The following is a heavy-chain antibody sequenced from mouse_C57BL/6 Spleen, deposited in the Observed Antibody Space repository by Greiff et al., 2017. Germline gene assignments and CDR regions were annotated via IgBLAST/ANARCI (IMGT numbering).Heavy chain of an antibody. CDR3: LYYYGSTYWYFDV. Sequence: QVQLQQPGTELVKPGASVKLSCKASGYTFTSYWMHWVKQRPGQGLEWIGNINPSNGDTNYNEKFKSKATLTVDKSSSTAYMQLSSLTSEDSAVYICLYYYGSTYWYFDVWGTGATVTVSS. CDR2: INPSNGDT. V-gene: IGHV1-53*01. D-gene: IGHD1-1*01. J-gene: IGHJ1*03. CDR1: GYTFTSYW.